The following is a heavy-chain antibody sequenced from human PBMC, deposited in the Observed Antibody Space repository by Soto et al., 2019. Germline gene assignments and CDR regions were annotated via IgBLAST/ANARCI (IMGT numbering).Heavy chain of an antibody. CDR2: ISSSSSYM. V-gene: IGHV3-21*01. J-gene: IGHJ4*02. CDR1: GFTFSTYS. D-gene: IGHD5-12*01. CDR3: ATMATMSSFDY. Sequence: GSLRLSCAASGFTFSTYSMNWVRQAPGKGLEWVSSISSSSSYMYYTDSVKGRFTISRDNAKNSLFLQMNSLRAEDTAIYYCATMATMSSFDYWGQGTLVTVSS.